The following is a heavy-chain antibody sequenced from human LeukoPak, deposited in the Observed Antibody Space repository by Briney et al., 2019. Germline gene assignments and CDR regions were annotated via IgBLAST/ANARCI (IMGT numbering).Heavy chain of an antibody. CDR2: ISSSSSYT. D-gene: IGHD3-22*01. Sequence: GGSLRLSCAASGFTFSSYSMNWVRQAPGKGLEGVSSISSSSSYTYYADSVKGRFTISRDNAKNSLYLQMNSLRAEDTAVYYCARDLYYDSSGYYYYYGMDVWGQGTTVTVTS. V-gene: IGHV3-21*01. CDR3: ARDLYYDSSGYYYYYGMDV. J-gene: IGHJ6*02. CDR1: GFTFSSYS.